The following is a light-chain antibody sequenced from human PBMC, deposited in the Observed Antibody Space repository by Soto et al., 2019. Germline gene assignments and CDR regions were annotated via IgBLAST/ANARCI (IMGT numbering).Light chain of an antibody. CDR3: SSYAGSSTLVV. Sequence: QSALTQPASVSGSPGQSITISCTGTRSDIGAYNFVSWYQQHPGKAPKLMIYDVSIRPSGVSHRFSGSKSGNTASLTISGLQDEDEADYYCSSYAGSSTLVVFGGGTKLTVL. V-gene: IGLV2-14*01. CDR1: RSDIGAYNF. CDR2: DVS. J-gene: IGLJ2*01.